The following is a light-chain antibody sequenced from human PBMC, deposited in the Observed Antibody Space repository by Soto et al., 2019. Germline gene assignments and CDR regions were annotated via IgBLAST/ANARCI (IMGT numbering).Light chain of an antibody. CDR3: QQSYNSPPIT. CDR2: ATS. V-gene: IGKV1-39*01. Sequence: DIQMTQSPSSLSASVGDRVTITCRAGQNIFSSLNWYQQKPGKAPKLLIYATSNLQSGVPSRFSGSGSGTDFTLTISSLQPEDFATYYCQQSYNSPPITFGQGTRLEIK. CDR1: QNIFSS. J-gene: IGKJ5*01.